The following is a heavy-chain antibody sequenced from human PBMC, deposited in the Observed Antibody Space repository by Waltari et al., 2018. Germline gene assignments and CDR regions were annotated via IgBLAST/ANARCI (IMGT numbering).Heavy chain of an antibody. CDR3: ARDLPPNISPAGTLGGGFQH. CDR1: GFTFSSDS. J-gene: IGHJ1*01. D-gene: IGHD6-13*01. Sequence: EVQLVESGGGLVKPGGSLRLSCAASGFTFSSDSMHWVRQAPGKGLEWVSSITSIISYIYYADSVKGRFTISRDNAKKSLYLQMNSLRAEDTAVYYCARDLPPNISPAGTLGGGFQHWGQGTLVTVSS. CDR2: ITSIISYI. V-gene: IGHV3-21*02.